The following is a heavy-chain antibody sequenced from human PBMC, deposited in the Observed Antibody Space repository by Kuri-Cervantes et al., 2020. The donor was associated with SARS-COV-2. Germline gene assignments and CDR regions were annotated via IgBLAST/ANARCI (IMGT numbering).Heavy chain of an antibody. J-gene: IGHJ6*03. D-gene: IGHD1-14*01. V-gene: IGHV3-7*01. CDR3: ARKKTDMDV. CDR1: GSTFSSYW. Sequence: GGSLRLSCAASGSTFSSYWMSWVRQAPGKGLEWVANIKQDGSEKYYVDSVKGRFTISRDNAKNSLYLQMNSLRAEDTAVYYCARKKTDMDVWGKGTTVTVSS. CDR2: IKQDGSEK.